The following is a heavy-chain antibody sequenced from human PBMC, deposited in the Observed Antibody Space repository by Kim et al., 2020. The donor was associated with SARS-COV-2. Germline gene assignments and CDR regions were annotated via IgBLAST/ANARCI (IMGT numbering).Heavy chain of an antibody. CDR1: GYSFTSYG. V-gene: IGHV7-4-1*02. CDR2: INTNTGNP. D-gene: IGHD7-27*01. J-gene: IGHJ4*02. CDR3: AREKMGIDN. Sequence: ASVKVSCKASGYSFTSYGINWVRQAPGQGLEWMGWINTNTGNPTYAQGFTGRFVFSLDTSVSTAYLQTSSLKAEVTAIYYCAREKMGIDNWGQGTLVTVS.